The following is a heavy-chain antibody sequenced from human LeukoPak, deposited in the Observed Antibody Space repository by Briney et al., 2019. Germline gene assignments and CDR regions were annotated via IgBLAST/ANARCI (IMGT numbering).Heavy chain of an antibody. Sequence: SETLSLTCAVYGGSFSGYYWSWIRQPPGKGLEWIGEINHSGSTNYNPSLKSRVTISVDTSKNQFSLKLSSVTAADTAMYYCARDSLWIAAAGTNYYYYMDVWGKGTTVTVSS. D-gene: IGHD6-13*01. CDR1: GGSFSGYY. CDR3: ARDSLWIAAAGTNYYYYMDV. CDR2: INHSGST. J-gene: IGHJ6*03. V-gene: IGHV4-34*01.